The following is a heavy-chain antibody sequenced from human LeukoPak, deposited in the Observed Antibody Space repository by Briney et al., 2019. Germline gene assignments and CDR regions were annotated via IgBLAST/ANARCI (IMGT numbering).Heavy chain of an antibody. D-gene: IGHD5-24*01. CDR2: ISGSGDST. V-gene: IGHV3-23*01. J-gene: IGHJ4*02. CDR3: AKYDGYSCFDY. CDR1: GFTFSSYA. Sequence: GGSLRLSCAASGFTFSSYAMSWVRQAPGKGLEWVSGISGSGDSTYYADSVKGRFTISRDNSKNTLYVQMNSLRAEDTAVYYCAKYDGYSCFDYWGQGTLVTVSS.